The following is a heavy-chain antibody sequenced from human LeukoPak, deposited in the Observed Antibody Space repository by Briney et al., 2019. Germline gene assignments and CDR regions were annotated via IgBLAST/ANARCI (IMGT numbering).Heavy chain of an antibody. CDR2: ISAYNGNT. CDR1: GYTFTSYG. V-gene: IGHV1-18*01. Sequence: ASVKVSCKASGYTFTSYGISWVRQAPGQGLEWMGWISAYNGNTNYAQKLQGRVTMTTDTSTSTAYMELRSLGSDDTAVYYCARVLPTRGGIVGARGRFDYWGQGTLVTVSS. CDR3: ARVLPTRGGIVGARGRFDY. J-gene: IGHJ4*02. D-gene: IGHD1-26*01.